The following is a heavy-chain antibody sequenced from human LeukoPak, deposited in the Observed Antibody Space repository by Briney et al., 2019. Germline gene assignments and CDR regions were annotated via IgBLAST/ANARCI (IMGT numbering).Heavy chain of an antibody. CDR2: IYYSGST. CDR3: ARVRGYGGYKWVAYYFDY. D-gene: IGHD5-12*01. CDR1: GGSISSYY. J-gene: IGHJ4*02. Sequence: KPSETLSLTCTVSGGSISSYYWSWIRQPPGKGLEWIGYIYYSGSTNYNPSLKSRVTISVDTSKNQFSLKLSSVTAADTAVYYCARVRGYGGYKWVAYYFDYWGQGTLVTVSS. V-gene: IGHV4-59*01.